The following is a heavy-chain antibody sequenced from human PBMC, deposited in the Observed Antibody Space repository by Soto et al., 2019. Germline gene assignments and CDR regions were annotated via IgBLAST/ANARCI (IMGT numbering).Heavy chain of an antibody. CDR3: AKRDLVDATPRNFDY. CDR1: GFTFSTYA. V-gene: IGHV3-23*01. Sequence: EVQLLESGGGLVQPGGSLRLSCATSGFTFSTYAMYWVRQAPGKGLQWVSSINTGGGTYYAASVKGRFTISRDNSKDTLYLQMNSLRAEDTAVYYCAKRDLVDATPRNFDYWGQGTLVTVSS. J-gene: IGHJ4*02. CDR2: INTGGGT. D-gene: IGHD3-10*01.